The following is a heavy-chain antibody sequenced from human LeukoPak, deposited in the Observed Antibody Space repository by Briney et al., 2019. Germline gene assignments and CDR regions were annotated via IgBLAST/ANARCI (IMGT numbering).Heavy chain of an antibody. V-gene: IGHV3-23*01. D-gene: IGHD5-12*01. CDR2: ISGSGGST. CDR3: AKDRRGYSGYGAKWFDP. CDR1: GFSFSSYA. J-gene: IGHJ5*02. Sequence: GGSLRLSCAASGFSFSSYAMSWVRQAPGKGLEWVSGISGSGGSTYYADSVKGRFTISRDNSKNTLYLQMNSLRAEDTAVYYCAKDRRGYSGYGAKWFDPWGQGTLVTVSS.